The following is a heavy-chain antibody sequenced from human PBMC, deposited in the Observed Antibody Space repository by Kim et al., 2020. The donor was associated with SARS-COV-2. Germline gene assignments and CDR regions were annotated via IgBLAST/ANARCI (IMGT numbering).Heavy chain of an antibody. CDR3: AGEVGVWWLPQQDY. J-gene: IGHJ4*02. V-gene: IGHV3-11*01. CDR1: GFTFSDYY. CDR2: ISSSGSTI. Sequence: GGSLRLSCAASGFTFSDYYMSWIRQAPGKGLEWVSYISSSGSTIYYADSVKGRFTISRDNAKNSLYLQMNSLRAEDTAVYYCAGEVGVWWLPQQDYWGQGTLVTVSS. D-gene: IGHD5-12*01.